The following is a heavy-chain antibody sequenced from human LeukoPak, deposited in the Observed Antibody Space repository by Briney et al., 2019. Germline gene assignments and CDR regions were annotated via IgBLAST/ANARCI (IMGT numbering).Heavy chain of an antibody. CDR1: GFTFDDYA. CDR3: ARVGSLRYYGSGSYPTH. CDR2: ISWNSGFI. V-gene: IGHV3-9*01. D-gene: IGHD3-10*01. Sequence: GGSLRLSCAASGFTFDDYAMHWVRLAPGKGLEWVSGISWNSGFIGYADSVKGRFTISRDNAKNSLYLQMNSLRAEDTAVYYCARVGSLRYYGSGSYPTHWGQGTLVTVSS. J-gene: IGHJ4*02.